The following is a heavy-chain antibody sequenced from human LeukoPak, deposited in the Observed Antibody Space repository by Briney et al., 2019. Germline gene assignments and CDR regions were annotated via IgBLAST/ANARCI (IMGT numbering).Heavy chain of an antibody. V-gene: IGHV4-39*07. CDR2: IYYSGNT. Sequence: SETLSLTCSVSGGSIRSTTYYWGWIRQPPGKGLEWIGSIYYSGNTYYSPSLMSRVTISVDTSKNQFSLNLSSVTAADTAVYYCARETPSGAFDIWGQGTMVTVSS. CDR3: ARETPSGAFDI. CDR1: GGSIRSTTYY. D-gene: IGHD6-6*01. J-gene: IGHJ3*02.